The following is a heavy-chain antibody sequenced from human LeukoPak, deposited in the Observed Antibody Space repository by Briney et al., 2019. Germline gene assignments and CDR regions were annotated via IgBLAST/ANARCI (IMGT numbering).Heavy chain of an antibody. D-gene: IGHD7-27*01. J-gene: IGHJ3*02. CDR1: GYSFTSYW. CDR3: ARSRAPGAADAFDI. Sequence: GESLKISCKASGYSFTSYWIGWVRQMPGKGLEWMGIIYPGDSDTRYSPSFQGQVTISADKSINTAYLQWSSLKAPDTAMYCCARSRAPGAADAFDIWGQGTMVTVSS. V-gene: IGHV5-51*01. CDR2: IYPGDSDT.